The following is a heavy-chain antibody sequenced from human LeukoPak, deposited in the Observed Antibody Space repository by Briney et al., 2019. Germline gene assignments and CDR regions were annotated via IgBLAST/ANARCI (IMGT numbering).Heavy chain of an antibody. Sequence: ASVKVSCKASGYTFTGYYMHWVRQAPGQGLEWMGWINPNSGGTNYAQKFQGWVTMTRDTSISTAYMELSRLRSDDTAVYYCARAESLKMATIFDYWGQGTLVTVSS. CDR1: GYTFTGYY. CDR3: ARAESLKMATIFDY. CDR2: INPNSGGT. J-gene: IGHJ4*02. D-gene: IGHD5-24*01. V-gene: IGHV1-2*04.